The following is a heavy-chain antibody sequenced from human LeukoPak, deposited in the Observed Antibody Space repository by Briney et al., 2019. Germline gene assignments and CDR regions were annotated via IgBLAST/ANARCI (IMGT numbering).Heavy chain of an antibody. J-gene: IGHJ4*02. V-gene: IGHV3-48*02. CDR1: GFIFSDSS. D-gene: IGHD3-16*01. CDR2: IWTVNGVT. Sequence: PGESLRLSCTASGFIFSDSSVNWVRQAPGKGLEWVSHIWTVNGVTHYADSVRGRFTIGRDNAKNSLTLQMSSLRDEDTAVYYCVRDFNWAFDSWGQGALVTVSS. CDR3: VRDFNWAFDS.